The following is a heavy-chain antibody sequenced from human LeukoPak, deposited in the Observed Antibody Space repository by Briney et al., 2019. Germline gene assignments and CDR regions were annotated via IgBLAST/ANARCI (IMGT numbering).Heavy chain of an antibody. V-gene: IGHV3-23*01. CDR3: AKPGGPGIAARGAFDI. CDR2: ISGPGSST. CDR1: GFTFSSYA. Sequence: GGSLRLSCAASGFTFSSYAMSWVRQAPGKGLEWVSAISGPGSSTYYADSVKGRFTISRDNSKNTLYLQMNSLRAEDTAIYYCAKPGGPGIAARGAFDIWGQGTMVTVSS. D-gene: IGHD6-25*01. J-gene: IGHJ3*02.